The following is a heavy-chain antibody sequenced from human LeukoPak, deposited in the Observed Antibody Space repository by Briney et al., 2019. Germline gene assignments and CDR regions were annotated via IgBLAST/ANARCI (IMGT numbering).Heavy chain of an antibody. CDR3: ARVRGDYGDSVDY. CDR2: IYYSGST. V-gene: IGHV4-39*07. J-gene: IGHJ4*02. Sequence: SETLSLTCTVSGGSISSSSYYWGWIRQPPGKGLEWIGSIYYSGSTYYNPSLKSRVTISVDTSKNQFSLKLSSVTAADTAVYYCARVRGDYGDSVDYWGQGTLVTVSS. CDR1: GGSISSSSYY. D-gene: IGHD4-17*01.